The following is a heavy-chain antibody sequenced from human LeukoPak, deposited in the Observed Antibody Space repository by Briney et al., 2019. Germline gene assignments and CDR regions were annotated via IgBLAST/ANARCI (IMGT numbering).Heavy chain of an antibody. CDR3: AREPRYCSGTNCYRGGYMDV. CDR2: INHSGST. CDR1: GGSFSGYY. V-gene: IGHV4-34*01. Sequence: SETLSLTCAVYGGSFSGYYWSWIRQPPGKGLEWIGEINHSGSTNYNPSLKSRVTISVDTSKNQFSLKLSSVTAADTAVYYCAREPRYCSGTNCYRGGYMDVWGRGTTVTVSS. D-gene: IGHD2-15*01. J-gene: IGHJ6*03.